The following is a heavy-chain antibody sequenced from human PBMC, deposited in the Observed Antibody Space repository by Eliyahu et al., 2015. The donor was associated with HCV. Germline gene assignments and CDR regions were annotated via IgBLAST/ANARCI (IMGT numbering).Heavy chain of an antibody. CDR2: ISSSSSYI. Sequence: EVQLVESGGGLVKPGGSLRLSCAASGFTFSSYSRNWVRQAPGKGLEWVSSISSSSSYIYYADSVKGRFTISRDNAKELTVPPNKHPETQGPAVYYCARGHIVVVTATPIYYYYGMDVWGQGTTVTVSS. J-gene: IGHJ6*02. D-gene: IGHD2-21*02. CDR1: GFTFSSYS. V-gene: IGHV3-21*01. CDR3: ARGHIVVVTATPIYYYYGMDV.